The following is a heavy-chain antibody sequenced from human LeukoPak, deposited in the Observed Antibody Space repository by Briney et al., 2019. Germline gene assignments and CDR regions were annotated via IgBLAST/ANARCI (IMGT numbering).Heavy chain of an antibody. J-gene: IGHJ4*02. D-gene: IGHD5-18*01. Sequence: GGSLRLSCAASGFTFSSHWMSWVRQAPGKGLEWVANIKKDGSEKYYVDAVKGRFTISRDNAKTSLYLQMNSLRAEDTAVYYCARDLSGVAGYTYGRGIDYWGQGTLVTVSS. CDR3: ARDLSGVAGYTYGRGIDY. CDR2: IKKDGSEK. V-gene: IGHV3-7*01. CDR1: GFTFSSHW.